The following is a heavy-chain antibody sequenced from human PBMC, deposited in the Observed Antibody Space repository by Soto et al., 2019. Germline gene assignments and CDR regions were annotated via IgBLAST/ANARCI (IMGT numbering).Heavy chain of an antibody. CDR2: ISRSDNIM. CDR1: GFTFREYY. D-gene: IGHD3-22*01. CDR3: ARDLGYYDSSGYFDN. V-gene: IGHV3-11*01. J-gene: IGHJ4*02. Sequence: GGSLSLSCAASGFTFREYYMSWIRQAPGKGLEWVSYISRSDNIMYYADSVKGRFTISRDNAKNSLSLQMNSLRAEDTAVYFCARDLGYYDSSGYFDNWGQGTLVTVSS.